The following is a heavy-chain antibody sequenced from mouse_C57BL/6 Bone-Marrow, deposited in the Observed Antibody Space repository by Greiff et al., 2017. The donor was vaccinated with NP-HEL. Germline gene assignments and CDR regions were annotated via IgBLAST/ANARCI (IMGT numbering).Heavy chain of an antibody. D-gene: IGHD2-10*01. CDR1: GYTFTDYY. V-gene: IGHV1-26*01. CDR3: ARSAYSIFAY. CDR2: INPNNGGT. J-gene: IGHJ3*01. Sequence: VQLQQSGPELVKPGASVKISCKASGYTFTDYYMNWVKQSHGKSLEWIGDINPNNGGTSYNQKFKGKATLTVDKSSSTAYMELRSLTSEDSAVYYCARSAYSIFAYWGQGTLVTVSA.